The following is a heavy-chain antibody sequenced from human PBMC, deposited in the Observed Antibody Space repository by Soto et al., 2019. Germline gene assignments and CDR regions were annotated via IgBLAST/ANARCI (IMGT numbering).Heavy chain of an antibody. Sequence: SETLSITCAVSGYSISSGYYWGWIRQPPGKGLEWIGSIYHSGSTYYNPSLKSRVTISVDTSKSQFSLKLSSVTAADTAVYYCARDLWAIAAAVNYFDYWGQGTLVTVSS. D-gene: IGHD6-13*01. V-gene: IGHV4-38-2*02. J-gene: IGHJ4*02. CDR2: IYHSGST. CDR3: ARDLWAIAAAVNYFDY. CDR1: GYSISSGYY.